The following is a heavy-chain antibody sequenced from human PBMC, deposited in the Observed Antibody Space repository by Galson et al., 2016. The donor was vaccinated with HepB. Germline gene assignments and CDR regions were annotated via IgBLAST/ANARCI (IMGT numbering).Heavy chain of an antibody. V-gene: IGHV3-23*01. CDR1: GFTFRDST. Sequence: SLRLSCAASGFTFRDSTMTWVRQAPGKGLEWVSTLTGSGVSSYYADSVKGRFTISRDNSKNNVYLQMNSLRADDTAVYYCAKDGGTWGYYYGDWNLDLWGRGTLVTVSS. D-gene: IGHD3-22*01. CDR2: LTGSGVSS. CDR3: AKDGGTWGYYYGDWNLDL. J-gene: IGHJ2*01.